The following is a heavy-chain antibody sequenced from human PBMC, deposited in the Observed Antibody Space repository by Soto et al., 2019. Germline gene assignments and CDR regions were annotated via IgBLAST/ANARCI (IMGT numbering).Heavy chain of an antibody. V-gene: IGHV1-46*03. CDR1: GYTFTSYD. CDR2: INPSGGST. D-gene: IGHD3-22*01. CDR3: ATNYYDSSGYYYAFDI. Sequence: ASVKVSCKASGYTFTSYDINWVRQATGQGLEWMGIINPSGGSTSYAQKFQGRVTMTRDTSTSTVYMELSSLRSEDTAVYYCATNYYDSSGYYYAFDIWGQGTMVTVSS. J-gene: IGHJ3*02.